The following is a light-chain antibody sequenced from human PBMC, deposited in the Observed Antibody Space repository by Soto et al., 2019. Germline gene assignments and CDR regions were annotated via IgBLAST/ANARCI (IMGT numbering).Light chain of an antibody. CDR1: QGLLHSDGNTY. V-gene: IGKV2-29*01. Sequence: DIVMTQTPLPLSVTPGQPAALSCESTQGLLHSDGNTYLFWYVQKPGQTPRLLIYDASTRATDIPARFSGSGSGTDFTLTISRLEPEDFAVYYCQQYGSSRWTFGQGTKVDI. J-gene: IGKJ1*01. CDR3: QQYGSSRWT. CDR2: DAS.